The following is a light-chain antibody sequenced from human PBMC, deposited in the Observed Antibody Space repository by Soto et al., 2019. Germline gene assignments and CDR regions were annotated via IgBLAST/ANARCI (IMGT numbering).Light chain of an antibody. Sequence: DIVMTQSPATLSVSPGERATLSCRASQSVSSNLAWYQQKPGQAPRLLIYAASTRATGLPARFSGSGSGTELTLTISSLQSEDFASYYCQQHSKCPPGTFGQGTKVEIK. CDR3: QQHSKCPPGT. J-gene: IGKJ1*01. CDR1: QSVSSN. CDR2: AAS. V-gene: IGKV3-15*01.